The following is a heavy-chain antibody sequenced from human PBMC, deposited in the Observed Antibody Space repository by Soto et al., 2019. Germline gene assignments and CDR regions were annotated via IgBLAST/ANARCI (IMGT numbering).Heavy chain of an antibody. Sequence: HPGGSLRLSCAASGFTFSNYAMSWVRQAPGKGLEWVSTISGSGDNTDYVDSVKGRFTISRDNSKNTLYLQMNSLRAEDTAVYYCAKDPLPVTPYFDYWGQGTLVTVSS. D-gene: IGHD4-17*01. CDR1: GFTFSNYA. CDR2: ISGSGDNT. V-gene: IGHV3-23*01. J-gene: IGHJ4*02. CDR3: AKDPLPVTPYFDY.